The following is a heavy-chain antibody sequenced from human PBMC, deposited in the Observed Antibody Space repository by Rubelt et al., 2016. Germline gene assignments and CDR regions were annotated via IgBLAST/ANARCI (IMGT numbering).Heavy chain of an antibody. D-gene: IGHD1-1*01. Sequence: QVQLQQSGPRLVKPSQTLSLTCAISGDSVSANSAAWNWIRQSPSRGLEWLGRTYYRSKWYNEYAPSVKSRITGNPDTSKNQFSLRLNDGTPEETAVYYCAGTTGPIDCWGQGTLVTVSA. CDR2: TYYRSKWYN. CDR3: AGTTGPIDC. CDR1: GDSVSANSAA. V-gene: IGHV6-1*01. J-gene: IGHJ4*02.